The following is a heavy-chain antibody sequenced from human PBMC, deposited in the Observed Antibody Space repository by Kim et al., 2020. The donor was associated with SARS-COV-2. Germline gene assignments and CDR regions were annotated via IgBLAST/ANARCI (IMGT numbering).Heavy chain of an antibody. V-gene: IGHV3-30-3*01. D-gene: IGHD6-13*01. Sequence: GGSLRLSCAASGFTFSSYAMHWVRQAPGKGLEWVAVISYDGGNKYNADSVKGRFTISRDNSKNTLYLQMNSLRAEDTAVYYCARDSKRAERQQLERYGMDVWGQGTTVTVSS. J-gene: IGHJ6*02. CDR2: ISYDGGNK. CDR3: ARDSKRAERQQLERYGMDV. CDR1: GFTFSSYA.